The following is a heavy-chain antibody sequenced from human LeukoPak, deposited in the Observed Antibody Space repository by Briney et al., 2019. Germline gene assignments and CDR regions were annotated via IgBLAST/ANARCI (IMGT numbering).Heavy chain of an antibody. J-gene: IGHJ4*02. CDR3: AKRISGAYYSLLDC. CDR1: GFIFSTYG. CDR2: IRNDKSSE. D-gene: IGHD1-26*01. Sequence: GGSLRLSCSASGFIFSTYGMHWVRQAPGKGLEWVAFIRNDKSSEHYADSVKGRFTISRDNSKNTLYLQMNSLRPEDTAVYYCAKRISGAYYSLLDCWGQGTLVIVSS. V-gene: IGHV3-30*02.